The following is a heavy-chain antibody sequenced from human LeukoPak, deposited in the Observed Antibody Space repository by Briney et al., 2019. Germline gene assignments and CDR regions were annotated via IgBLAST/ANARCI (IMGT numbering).Heavy chain of an antibody. J-gene: IGHJ5*02. V-gene: IGHV1-2*02. Sequence: ASETVSCKASGYTLTRYYMHWVRQAPGPGLEWMGLINPNSGGTNYAQKFQGRVTMTRDTSISTAYKELSRLRSDDTAVYYCARGAHCFDPWGQGTLVTVSS. CDR1: GYTLTRYY. CDR2: INPNSGGT. CDR3: ARGAHCFDP.